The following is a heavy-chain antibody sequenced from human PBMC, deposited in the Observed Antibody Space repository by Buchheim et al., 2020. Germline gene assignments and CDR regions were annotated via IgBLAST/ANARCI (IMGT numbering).Heavy chain of an antibody. CDR1: GYTFTSNY. J-gene: IGHJ4*02. V-gene: IGHV1-46*01. CDR3: ARGDSGRYLVDY. D-gene: IGHD1-26*01. CDR2: LNPTGGST. Sequence: QVQLVQSGAEVKKPGASVKVSCKASGYTFTSNYMHWVRQAPGQGLEWMGILNPTGGSTSYAQKCQDRVTMTRDTSKSTVYMELSSLRSEDTAVYYCARGDSGRYLVDYWGQGTL.